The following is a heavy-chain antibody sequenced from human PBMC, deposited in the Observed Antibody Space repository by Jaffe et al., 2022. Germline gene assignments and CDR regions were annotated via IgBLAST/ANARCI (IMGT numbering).Heavy chain of an antibody. CDR2: IIPIFGTP. V-gene: IGHV1-69*05. D-gene: IGHD3-10*01. Sequence: QVLLVQSGAEVKKPGSSVKVSCKASGGTFSSYGLSWVRQAPGEGLEWMGGIIPIFGTPKYAQKFQGRVAVSTDEATRTAYMELSSLTSEDTAVYYCVLLSLDYWGQGTLVTVSS. J-gene: IGHJ4*02. CDR3: VLLSLDY. CDR1: GGTFSSYG.